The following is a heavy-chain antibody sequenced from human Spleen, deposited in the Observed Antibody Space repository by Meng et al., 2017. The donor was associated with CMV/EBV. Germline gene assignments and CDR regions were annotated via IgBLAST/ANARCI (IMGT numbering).Heavy chain of an antibody. CDR2: IHHSGTT. Sequence: SETLSLTCDVSGDSISSDNWWSWVRQPPNNGLEWIGEIHHSGTTNYNPSLKSRLAISLDTPKNQFSLNLTSVTAADTAVYYCARGGYTSGSGWFAPWGQGTLVTVSS. CDR1: GDSISSDNW. CDR3: ARGGYTSGSGWFAP. V-gene: IGHV4-4*02. J-gene: IGHJ5*02. D-gene: IGHD1-1*01.